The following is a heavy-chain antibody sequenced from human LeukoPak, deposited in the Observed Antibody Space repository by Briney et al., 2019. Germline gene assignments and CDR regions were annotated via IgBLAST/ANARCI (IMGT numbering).Heavy chain of an antibody. J-gene: IGHJ3*02. CDR3: ARPASSGSYDGAFDI. Sequence: SETLSLTCTVSGGSISSSSYYWGWIRQPPGKGLEWIGTIYYSGTTYYNPSLKSRVTISVDTSKNQFSLKLSSVTAADTAVYYCARPASSGSYDGAFDIWGQGTMVTASS. D-gene: IGHD1-26*01. V-gene: IGHV4-39*01. CDR2: IYYSGTT. CDR1: GGSISSSSYY.